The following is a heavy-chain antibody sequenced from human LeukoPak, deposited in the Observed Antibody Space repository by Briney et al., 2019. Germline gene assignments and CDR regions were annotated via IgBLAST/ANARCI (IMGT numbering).Heavy chain of an antibody. CDR2: IYHTGST. CDR3: ARGPTRYYLDY. J-gene: IGHJ4*02. Sequence: SETLSLTCTVSGGSITNYYWSWVRQPPGKGLEWIAYIYHTGSTNYNPSLKSRVTISIDTSKNQFSLNLSSVTAADTAIYYCARGPTRYYLDYWGQGTLVTVSS. CDR1: GGSITNYY. V-gene: IGHV4-59*01.